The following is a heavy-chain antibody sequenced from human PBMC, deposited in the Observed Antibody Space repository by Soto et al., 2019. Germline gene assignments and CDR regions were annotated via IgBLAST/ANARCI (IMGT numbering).Heavy chain of an antibody. J-gene: IGHJ6*02. CDR1: GFTFSSYD. CDR3: ARELNKRIRTITMGMDV. Sequence: GGSLRLSCAASGFTFSSYDMHWVRQATGKGLEWVSAIGTAGDTYYPGSVKGRFTISRENAKNSLYLQMNSLRAEDTAVYYCARELNKRIRTITMGMDVWGQGTTVTVSS. D-gene: IGHD3-3*01. CDR2: IGTAGDT. V-gene: IGHV3-13*01.